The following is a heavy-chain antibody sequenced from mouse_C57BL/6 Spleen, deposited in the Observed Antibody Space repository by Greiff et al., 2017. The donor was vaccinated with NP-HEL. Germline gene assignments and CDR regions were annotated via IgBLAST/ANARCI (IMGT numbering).Heavy chain of an antibody. V-gene: IGHV8-8*01. CDR3: ARTRCGDYDDAMDY. Sequence: QVTLKESGPGILQPSQTLSLTCSFSGFSLSTFGMGVGWIRQPSGQGLEWLAQIWWDDDKYYNPALKSRLTISKDTSKNQVFLTIATVDTADTATYYCARTRCGDYDDAMDYWGQGTSVTVSS. CDR1: GFSLSTFGMG. D-gene: IGHD2-4*01. CDR2: IWWDDDK. J-gene: IGHJ4*01.